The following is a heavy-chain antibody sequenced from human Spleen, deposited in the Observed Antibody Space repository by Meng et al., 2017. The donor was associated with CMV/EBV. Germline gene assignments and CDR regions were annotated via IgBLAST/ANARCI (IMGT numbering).Heavy chain of an antibody. CDR3: AREGIAGSSAY. CDR2: VYYSGTT. D-gene: IGHD6-6*01. Sequence: SETLSLTCSVSGGSISNDYWGWIRQPPGKGLEWIAYVYYSGTTNYNPSLKSRVTISVDTSKNQFSLRLSSVTAADTAVYYCAREGIAGSSAYWGQGTLVTVSS. J-gene: IGHJ4*02. CDR1: GGSISNDY. V-gene: IGHV4-59*01.